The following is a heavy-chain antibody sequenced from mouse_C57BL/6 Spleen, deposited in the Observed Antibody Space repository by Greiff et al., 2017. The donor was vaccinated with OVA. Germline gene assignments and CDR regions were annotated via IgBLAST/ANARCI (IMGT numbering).Heavy chain of an antibody. D-gene: IGHD1-1*01. CDR3: TRPITTVVAPYYAMDY. Sequence: QVQLQQSWSELVRPGASVTLSCKASGYTFTDYEMHWVKQTPVHGLVWIGAIDPETGGTAYNQKFKGKAILTADKSSSTAYMELRSLTSEDSAVYNGTRPITTVVAPYYAMDYWGQGTSVTVSS. V-gene: IGHV1-15*01. J-gene: IGHJ4*01. CDR1: GYTFTDYE. CDR2: IDPETGGT.